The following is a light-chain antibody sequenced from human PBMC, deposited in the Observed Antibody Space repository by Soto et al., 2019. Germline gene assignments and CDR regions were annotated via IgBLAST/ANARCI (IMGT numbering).Light chain of an antibody. CDR2: EVF. CDR1: NSDVGAYNY. V-gene: IGLV2-14*01. CDR3: TSYTTTNTLYV. Sequence: QSALTQPASVSGSPGQSITIPCTGTNSDVGAYNYVSWYQHHPGKAPKLMIYEVFTRSSGVSSRFSGSKSGSTASLTISGLQAEDEADYYCTSYTTTNTLYVFGTGTKPTVL. J-gene: IGLJ1*01.